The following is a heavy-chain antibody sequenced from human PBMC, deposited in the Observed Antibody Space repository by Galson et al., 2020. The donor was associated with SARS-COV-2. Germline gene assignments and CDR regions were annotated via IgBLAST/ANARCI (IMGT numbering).Heavy chain of an antibody. CDR1: GFTFSSYA. V-gene: IGHV3-30*04. CDR2: ISYDGSNK. Sequence: GESLKISCAASGFTFSSYAMHWVRQAPGKGLEWVAVISYDGSNKYYADSVKGRFTISRDNSKNTLYLQMNSLRAEDTAVYYCAREGDIVVVRYAFDIWGQGTMVTVSS. CDR3: AREGDIVVVRYAFDI. J-gene: IGHJ3*02. D-gene: IGHD2-21*01.